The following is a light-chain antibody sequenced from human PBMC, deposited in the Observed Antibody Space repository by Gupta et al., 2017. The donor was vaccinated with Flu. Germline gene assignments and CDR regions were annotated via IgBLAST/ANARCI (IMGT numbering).Light chain of an antibody. CDR2: DAS. CDR3: QQRSKWPLT. CDR1: QSVSGY. J-gene: IGKJ5*01. Sequence: PATLSWSPGERATLSCRASQSVSGYLAWYQQKPGQAPRLLIYDASKRATGIPARFSGSGSGTDFTLTISSLEPEDFAVYYCQQRSKWPLTFGQGTRLEIK. V-gene: IGKV3-11*01.